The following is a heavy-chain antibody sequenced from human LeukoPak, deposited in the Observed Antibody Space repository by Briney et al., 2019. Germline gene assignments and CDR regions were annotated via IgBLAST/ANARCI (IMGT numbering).Heavy chain of an antibody. Sequence: PGGSLRLSCAASGFTVSSNYMSWVRQAPGKGLEWVSVIYSGGSTYYADSVKGRFTISRDNSKNTLYLQMNSLRAEDTAVYYCARFGLTTVYAFDIWGQGTMVTVSS. J-gene: IGHJ3*02. CDR2: IYSGGST. D-gene: IGHD4-17*01. V-gene: IGHV3-66*01. CDR3: ARFGLTTVYAFDI. CDR1: GFTVSSNY.